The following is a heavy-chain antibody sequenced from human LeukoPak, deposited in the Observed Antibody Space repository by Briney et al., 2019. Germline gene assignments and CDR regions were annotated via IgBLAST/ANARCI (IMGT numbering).Heavy chain of an antibody. J-gene: IGHJ4*02. CDR3: VKDHPVLAF. D-gene: IGHD1-14*01. CDR2: IRGDGFTR. Sequence: GGSLRLSCAASGFSFGDSGMPWVRQVPGKGLEWLCLIRGDGFTRFYADSVKGRFTVSRDNSINSLYLQMKSLKTEDTALYYCVKDHPVLAFWGQGVLVSVSS. V-gene: IGHV3-43*02. CDR1: GFSFGDSG.